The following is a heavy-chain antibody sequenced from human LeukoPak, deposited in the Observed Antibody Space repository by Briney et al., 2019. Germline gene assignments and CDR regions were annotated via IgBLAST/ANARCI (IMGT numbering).Heavy chain of an antibody. CDR1: GFTFSSYW. CDR2: IKQDGSEK. CDR3: ARDYSSGWYNYFDY. D-gene: IGHD6-19*01. Sequence: GGSLRLSCAASGFTFSSYWMSWVRRAPGKGLEWVANIKQDGSEKYYVDSAKGRFTISRDNAKNSLYLQMNSLRAEDTAVYYCARDYSSGWYNYFDYWGQGTLVTVSS. J-gene: IGHJ4*02. V-gene: IGHV3-7*01.